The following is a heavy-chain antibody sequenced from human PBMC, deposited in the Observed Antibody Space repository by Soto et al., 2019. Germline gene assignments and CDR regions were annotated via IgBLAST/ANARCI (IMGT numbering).Heavy chain of an antibody. V-gene: IGHV3-23*01. J-gene: IGHJ4*02. D-gene: IGHD1-20*01. CDR3: GKEVFSSGSDFFDY. CDR1: GFTFSSST. CDR2: ISGSGAQS. Sequence: GGSLRLSCAASGFTFSSSTMSWVRQAPGKGFEWVSIISGSGAQSDYVDSVRGRFTISRDSSKNTLYLQMNSLRDDDTAVYHCGKEVFSSGSDFFDYWGQGTPVTVSS.